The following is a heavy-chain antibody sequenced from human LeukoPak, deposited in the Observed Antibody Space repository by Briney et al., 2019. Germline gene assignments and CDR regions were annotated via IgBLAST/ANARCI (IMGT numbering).Heavy chain of an antibody. V-gene: IGHV3-53*01. Sequence: SGGSLRLSCAASGFTVSSNYMGWVRQAPGKGLEWVSVIYSGGSTYYADSVKGRFTISRDNSKHTLYLQMNSLRVEDTAVYYCARDRLYSSSSEDYWGQGTLVTVSS. J-gene: IGHJ4*02. CDR2: IYSGGST. D-gene: IGHD6-6*01. CDR3: ARDRLYSSSSEDY. CDR1: GFTVSSNY.